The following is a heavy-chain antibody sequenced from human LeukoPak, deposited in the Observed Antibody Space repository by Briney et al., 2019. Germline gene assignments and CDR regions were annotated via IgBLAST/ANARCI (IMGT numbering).Heavy chain of an antibody. D-gene: IGHD1-14*01. V-gene: IGHV3-7*01. CDR3: ARGPGDFDASDI. CDR1: GLTFSSYW. CDR2: IKENGNEQ. J-gene: IGHJ3*02. Sequence: PGGSLRLSCTSSGLTFSSYWMSWVRQAPGKGPEWVAHIKENGNEQYYADSVKGRFTISRDNAKKSLCLQMNSLRAEDTALYYCARGPGDFDASDIWGQWTMVTVSS.